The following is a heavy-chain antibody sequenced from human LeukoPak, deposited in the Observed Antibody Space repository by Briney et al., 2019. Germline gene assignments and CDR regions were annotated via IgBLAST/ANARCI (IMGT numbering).Heavy chain of an antibody. J-gene: IGHJ4*02. CDR2: MNPNSGNT. V-gene: IGHV1-8*01. Sequence: ASVKVSCKASGYTSTSYDINWVRQATGQGLEWMGWMNPNSGNTGYAQKFQGRVTMTRNTSISTAYMELSSLRSEDTAVYYCARMSIAARRFDYWGQGTLVTVSS. CDR3: ARMSIAARRFDY. CDR1: GYTSTSYD. D-gene: IGHD6-6*01.